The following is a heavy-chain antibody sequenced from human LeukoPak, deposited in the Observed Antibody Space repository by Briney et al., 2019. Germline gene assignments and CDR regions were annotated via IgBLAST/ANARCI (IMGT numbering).Heavy chain of an antibody. V-gene: IGHV1-18*01. CDR1: GYTFTSYG. J-gene: IGHJ6*02. Sequence: GASVKVSCKASGYTFTSYGISWVRQAPGQGLEWMGWISAYNGSTNYAQKLQGRVTMTTDTSTSTAYMELRSLRSDDTAVYYCARDRFGESSPYYYYGMDVWGQGTTVTVSS. CDR2: ISAYNGST. D-gene: IGHD3-16*01. CDR3: ARDRFGESSPYYYYGMDV.